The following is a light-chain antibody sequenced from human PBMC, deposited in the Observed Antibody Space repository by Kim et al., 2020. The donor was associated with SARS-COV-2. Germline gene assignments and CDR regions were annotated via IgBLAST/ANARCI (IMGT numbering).Light chain of an antibody. J-gene: IGLJ2*01. Sequence: EDPGHKASITGTGGQLGAKYGSWYHQKPGQSPTLVIYQDYRRPSGIPERFSGSNSGNTATLTIGGAQTVDEGDYYCQAWDSYIVVFGGGTQLTVL. CDR3: QAWDSYIVV. V-gene: IGLV3-1*01. CDR2: QDY. CDR1: QLGAKY.